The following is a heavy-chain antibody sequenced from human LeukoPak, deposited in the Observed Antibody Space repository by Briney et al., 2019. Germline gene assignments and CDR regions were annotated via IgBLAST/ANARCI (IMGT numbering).Heavy chain of an antibody. CDR3: ARGGVGATTWVH. CDR1: GGSFSGYY. V-gene: IGHV4-34*01. D-gene: IGHD1-26*01. J-gene: IGHJ4*02. Sequence: PSETLSHTCAVYGGSFSGYYWSWIRQPPGKGLEWIGEINHSGSTNYNPSLKSRVTISVDTSKNQFSLKLSSVTAADTAVYYCARGGVGATTWVHWGQGTLVTVSS. CDR2: INHSGST.